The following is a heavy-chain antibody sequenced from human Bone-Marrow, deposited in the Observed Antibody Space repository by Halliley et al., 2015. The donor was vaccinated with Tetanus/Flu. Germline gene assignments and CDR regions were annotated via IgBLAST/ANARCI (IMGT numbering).Heavy chain of an antibody. Sequence: VQLVQSGPEVRKPGESLKISCKASGYRFTRYWIGWVRQMPGKGLEWMGLIYPDDPATRYSPSFQGPVTISADKAINTAYLQWSSLEAPNSALYFCEKSKVEESGNSPMDVWGQGTTVTVSS. V-gene: IGHV5-51*01. D-gene: IGHD1-1*01. CDR1: GYRFTRYW. J-gene: IGHJ6*02. CDR2: IYPDDPAT. CDR3: EKSKVEESGNSPMDV.